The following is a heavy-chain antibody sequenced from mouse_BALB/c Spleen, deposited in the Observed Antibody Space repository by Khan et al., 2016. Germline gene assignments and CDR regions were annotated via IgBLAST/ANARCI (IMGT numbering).Heavy chain of an antibody. J-gene: IGHJ2*01. V-gene: IGHV3-1*02. CDR2: IHYSTRT. CDR3: AGVTTGDFFDY. Sequence: EVKLEESGPDLVKPSQSLSLTCTVTGYSITSGYSWHWIRQFPGNKLEWMGYIHYSTRTNYSPSLTSRISITRDTSKNQFFLQLNSVTTEDTATYDCAGVTTGDFFDYWGQGTTLTVSS. CDR1: GYSITSGYS. D-gene: IGHD2-2*01.